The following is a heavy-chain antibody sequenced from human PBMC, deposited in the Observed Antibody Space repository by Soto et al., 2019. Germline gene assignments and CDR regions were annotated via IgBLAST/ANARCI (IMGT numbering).Heavy chain of an antibody. V-gene: IGHV1-2*04. J-gene: IGHJ3*02. CDR2: INPNSGGT. CDR1: GYTFTGYY. Sequence: GASVKVSCKASGYTFTGYYMHWVRQAPGQGLEWMGWINPNSGGTNYAQKFQGWVTMTRDESTSTAYMELSSLRSEDTAVYYCARGPLDGAFDIWGQGTMVTVSS. CDR3: ARGPLDGAFDI.